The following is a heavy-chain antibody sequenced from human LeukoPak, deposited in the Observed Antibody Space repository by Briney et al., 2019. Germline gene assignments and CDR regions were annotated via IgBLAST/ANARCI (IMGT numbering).Heavy chain of an antibody. CDR1: GFTFDDYA. V-gene: IGHV3-43*02. CDR3: AKEIDILGTNAFDI. J-gene: IGHJ3*02. CDR2: ISGDGGST. D-gene: IGHD3-9*01. Sequence: PGGSLRLSCAASGFTFDDYAMHWVRHAPGKGLEWVSLISGDGGSTYYADSVRGRFTISRDNSKNSLYLQMDSLRTEDTAFYYCAKEIDILGTNAFDIWGQGTMVTVSS.